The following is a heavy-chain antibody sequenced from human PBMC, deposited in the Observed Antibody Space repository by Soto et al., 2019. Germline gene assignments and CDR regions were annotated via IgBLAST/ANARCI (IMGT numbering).Heavy chain of an antibody. CDR1: GDSIPWTSCY. V-gene: IGHV4-39*01. Sequence: PSETLSLTCTLSGDSIPWTSCYWGWIRQPPGKGLEWIGDVYYSGSTYYNPSLKSRLTMSIDTSKGKFSLKMTSVTAADTGVYYCERMTSRISAAIHGRSNCMDHWGQGTLLTVSS. J-gene: IGHJ5*02. CDR3: ERMTSRISAAIHGRSNCMDH. D-gene: IGHD2-15*01. CDR2: VYYSGST.